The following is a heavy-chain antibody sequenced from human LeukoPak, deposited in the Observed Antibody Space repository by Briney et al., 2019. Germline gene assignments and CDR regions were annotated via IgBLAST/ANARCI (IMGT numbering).Heavy chain of an antibody. D-gene: IGHD1-26*01. CDR3: ARDQDSGSYLSWFDP. CDR1: GGSISSYY. J-gene: IGHJ5*02. V-gene: IGHV4-4*07. CDR2: IYTSGST. Sequence: PSETLSLTCTVSGGSISSYYWSWIRQPAGKGLEWIGRIYTSGSTNYNPSLKSRVTMSVDTSKNQSSLKLSSVTAADTAVYYCARDQDSGSYLSWFDPWGQGTLVTVSS.